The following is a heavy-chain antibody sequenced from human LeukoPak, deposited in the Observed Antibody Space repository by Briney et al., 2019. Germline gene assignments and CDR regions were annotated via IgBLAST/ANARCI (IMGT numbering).Heavy chain of an antibody. CDR1: GFNFNDYF. J-gene: IGHJ2*01. CDR2: ITTSEDYT. Sequence: GGSLRLSCAASGFNFNDYFMTWIRQAPGKGLEWISYITTSEDYTNSADSVRGRFTVSRDNTKNSLYLQMNSLRDEDTAVYYCARRAGAAAAALRHFDLWGRGTLVSVSS. V-gene: IGHV3-11*06. CDR3: ARRAGAAAAALRHFDL. D-gene: IGHD6-13*01.